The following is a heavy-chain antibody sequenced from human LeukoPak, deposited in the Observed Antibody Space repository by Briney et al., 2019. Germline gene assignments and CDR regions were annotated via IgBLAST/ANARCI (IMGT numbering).Heavy chain of an antibody. J-gene: IGHJ4*02. CDR1: GNTFKNYG. CDR2: TSGYNGNT. Sequence: ASVKVSCKASGNTFKNYGISWVRQAPGQGLEWMGWTSGYNGNTEYAQKVQDRVTMTTDLFKSTAYMELRCLRSDDTAVYYFARDVYSSMVQLDYWGQGTQVTVSS. V-gene: IGHV1-18*01. D-gene: IGHD4/OR15-4a*01. CDR3: ARDVYSSMVQLDY.